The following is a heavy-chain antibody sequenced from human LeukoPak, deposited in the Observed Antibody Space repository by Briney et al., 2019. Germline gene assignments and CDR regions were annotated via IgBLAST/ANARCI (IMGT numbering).Heavy chain of an antibody. CDR1: GFTFSSYA. V-gene: IGHV3-23*01. J-gene: IGHJ4*02. D-gene: IGHD3-22*01. Sequence: PGGSLRLSCAASGFTFSSYAMSWVRQAPGKGLEWVSGISASGGSTNYADSLKGRFTISRDNSKNTLYLQMSRLRAEDTAVYYCAKDLPVGITHPRVIGLFEYWGQGTLVTVSS. CDR2: ISASGGST. CDR3: AKDLPVGITHPRVIGLFEY.